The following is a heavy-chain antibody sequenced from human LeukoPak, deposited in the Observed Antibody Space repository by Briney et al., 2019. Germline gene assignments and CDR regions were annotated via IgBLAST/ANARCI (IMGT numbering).Heavy chain of an antibody. V-gene: IGHV3-30*02. J-gene: IGHJ4*02. CDR1: RFVFSSTG. CDR3: VRDATVGAAYFDF. Sequence: GGSLRLSCAASRFVFSSTGMHWVRQAPGKGLEWVAYIRYDGSDKFYADSVKGRFTISRDNSKNTLSLQMTTPRPDDKAVYYCVRDATVGAAYFDFWGQGALVAVS. D-gene: IGHD6-13*01. CDR2: IRYDGSDK.